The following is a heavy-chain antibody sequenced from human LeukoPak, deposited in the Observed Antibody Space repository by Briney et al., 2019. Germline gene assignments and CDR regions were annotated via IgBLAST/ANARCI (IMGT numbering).Heavy chain of an antibody. Sequence: ASVKVSCKASGYTFTGYYMHWVRQAPGQGLEWMGWINPNSGGTNYAQNFQGRVTMTRDTSISTAYMELSRLRSDDTAVYYCAREYSSNYYRSGYYYIEVWGKGTTVTISS. CDR1: GYTFTGYY. V-gene: IGHV1-2*02. CDR2: INPNSGGT. CDR3: AREYSSNYYRSGYYYIEV. J-gene: IGHJ6*03. D-gene: IGHD6-13*01.